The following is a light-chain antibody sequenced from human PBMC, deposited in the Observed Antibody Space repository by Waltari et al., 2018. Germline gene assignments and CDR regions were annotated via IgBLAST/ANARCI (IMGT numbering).Light chain of an antibody. CDR3: QQSYTTPLT. J-gene: IGKJ4*01. CDR1: QNINKY. CDR2: ATS. V-gene: IGKV1-39*01. Sequence: DIQMTQSPSSLSASVGDRVNITCRASQNINKYLNWYQQKPGKAPKYLLYATSTLESGVPSRFTGSGSGTDFTLTISSLQPEDFASYYCQQSYTTPLTFGGGTKVEVK.